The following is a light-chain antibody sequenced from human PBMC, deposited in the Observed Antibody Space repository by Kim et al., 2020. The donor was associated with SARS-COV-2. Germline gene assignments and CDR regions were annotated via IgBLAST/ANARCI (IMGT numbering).Light chain of an antibody. CDR3: QQSYSTPT. CDR2: AAS. CDR1: QSISSY. V-gene: IGKV1-39*01. Sequence: DIQMTQSPSSLSASVGDRVTITCRASQSISSYLNWYQQKPGKAPTLLIYAASSLQSGVPSRFSGSGSGTDFTLTISSLQPEDFATYYCQQSYSTPTFGGGTKVDIK. J-gene: IGKJ4*01.